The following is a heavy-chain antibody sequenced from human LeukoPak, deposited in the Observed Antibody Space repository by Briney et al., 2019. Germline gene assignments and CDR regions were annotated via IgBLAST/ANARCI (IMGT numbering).Heavy chain of an antibody. Sequence: ASVKVSCKASGYTFTSYGISWVRQAPGQGLEWMGWISAYNGNTNYAQKLQGRVTMTTDTSTSTAYMELRSLRSDDTAVYYCARDPMYYYDSSTFPNAFDIWGQGTMVTVSS. CDR2: ISAYNGNT. V-gene: IGHV1-18*01. J-gene: IGHJ3*02. CDR1: GYTFTSYG. D-gene: IGHD3-22*01. CDR3: ARDPMYYYDSSTFPNAFDI.